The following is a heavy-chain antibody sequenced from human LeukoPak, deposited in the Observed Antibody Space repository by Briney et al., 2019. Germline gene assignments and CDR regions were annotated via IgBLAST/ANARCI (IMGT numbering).Heavy chain of an antibody. V-gene: IGHV4-59*08. CDR1: GGSISSYY. Sequence: SETLSLTCTVSGGSISSYYWSWIRQPPGKGLEWIGYIYYSGSTNYNPSLKSRVTISVDTSKNQFSLKLSSVTAADTAVYYCARTRGGRDSSGWYYYYYMDVWGKGTTVTVSS. D-gene: IGHD6-19*01. CDR2: IYYSGST. J-gene: IGHJ6*03. CDR3: ARTRGGRDSSGWYYYYYMDV.